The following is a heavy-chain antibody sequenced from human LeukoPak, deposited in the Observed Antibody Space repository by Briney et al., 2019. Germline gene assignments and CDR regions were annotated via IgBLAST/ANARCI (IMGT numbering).Heavy chain of an antibody. V-gene: IGHV4-34*01. CDR3: ARKGYSYGFFNY. Sequence: SETLSLTCAVYGGSFSGYYWSWIRQPPGKGLEWIGEINHSESTNSNPSLKSRVTISVDTSKSQFSLRLSSVTAADTAVYYCARKGYSYGFFNYWGQGTLVTVSS. J-gene: IGHJ4*02. CDR1: GGSFSGYY. D-gene: IGHD5-18*01. CDR2: INHSEST.